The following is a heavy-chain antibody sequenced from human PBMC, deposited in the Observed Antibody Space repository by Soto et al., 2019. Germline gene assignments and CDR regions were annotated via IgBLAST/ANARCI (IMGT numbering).Heavy chain of an antibody. Sequence: QVQLVESGGGVVQPGRSLRLSCAASGFTFSSYAMHWVRQAPGKGLEWVAVISYDGSNKYYADSVKGRFTISRDNSKNTLYLQMTSLRAEDTAVYYCARMGLMVAIPYYFDYWGQGTLVTVSS. CDR2: ISYDGSNK. CDR3: ARMGLMVAIPYYFDY. CDR1: GFTFSSYA. J-gene: IGHJ4*02. V-gene: IGHV3-30-3*01. D-gene: IGHD2-21*01.